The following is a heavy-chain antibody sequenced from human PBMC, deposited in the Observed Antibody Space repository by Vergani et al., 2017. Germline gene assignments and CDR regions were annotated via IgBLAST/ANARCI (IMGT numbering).Heavy chain of an antibody. CDR2: INPNSGGT. CDR1: GYTFTGYY. J-gene: IGHJ6*02. D-gene: IGHD2-2*01. V-gene: IGHV1-2*04. Sequence: QVQLVQSGAEVKKPGASVKVSCKASGYTFTGYYMHWVRQAPGQGLEWMGWINPNSGGTNYAQKFQGWVTMTRDTSISTAYMELSRLRSDDTAVYYCARDLGYCSSTSCPTHLIYYGMDVWGQGTTVTVSS. CDR3: ARDLGYCSSTSCPTHLIYYGMDV.